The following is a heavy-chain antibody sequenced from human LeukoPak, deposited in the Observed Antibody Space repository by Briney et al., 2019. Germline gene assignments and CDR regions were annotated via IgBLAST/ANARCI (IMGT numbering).Heavy chain of an antibody. V-gene: IGHV1-8*02. Sequence: ASVKVSCKASGYTFTSYGISWVRQAPGQGLEWMGWMNPNSGNTGYAQKFQGRVTMTRNTSISTAYMELSSLRSEDTAVYYCARGGWLQASSSDYWGQGTLVTVSS. CDR3: ARGGWLQASSSDY. CDR1: GYTFTSYG. CDR2: MNPNSGNT. J-gene: IGHJ4*02. D-gene: IGHD5-24*01.